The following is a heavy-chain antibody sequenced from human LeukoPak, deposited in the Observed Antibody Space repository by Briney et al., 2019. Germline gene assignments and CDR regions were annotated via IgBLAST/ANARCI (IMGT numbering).Heavy chain of an antibody. CDR2: INPNSGGT. J-gene: IGHJ4*02. V-gene: IGHV1-2*02. D-gene: IGHD3-3*01. CDR3: ERDFQSVSYDFWSGYHYYFDY. CDR1: GYTFTGYY. Sequence: ASVKVSCKASGYTFTGYYMHWVRQAPGQGLEWMGWINPNSGGTNYAQKFQGRVTMTRDTSISTAYMELSRLRSDDTAVYYCERDFQSVSYDFWSGYHYYFDYWGQGTLVTVSS.